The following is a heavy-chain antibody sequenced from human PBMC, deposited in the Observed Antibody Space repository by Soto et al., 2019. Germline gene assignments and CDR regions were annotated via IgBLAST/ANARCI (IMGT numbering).Heavy chain of an antibody. CDR2: ISSSSGTI. CDR3: ARAIYNGGWWGGS. V-gene: IGHV3-48*01. Sequence: EVQLVESGGGLVQPGGSLRLSCAASGFTFSSYSMNWVRQAPGKGLEWVSYISSSSGTIYYADSVKGRFTISRDNAKNSLYLQMNSLRAEDTAVYYCARAIYNGGWWGGSWGQGTLVTVSS. D-gene: IGHD6-19*01. CDR1: GFTFSSYS. J-gene: IGHJ5*02.